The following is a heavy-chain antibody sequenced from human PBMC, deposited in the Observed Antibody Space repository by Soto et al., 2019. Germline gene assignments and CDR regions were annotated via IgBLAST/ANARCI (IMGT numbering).Heavy chain of an antibody. CDR2: IIPIFGTA. CDR1: GGTFSSYA. V-gene: IGHV1-69*13. Sequence: SVKVSCKASGGTFSSYAISWVRQAPGQGLEWMGGIIPIFGTANYAQKFQGRVTITADESTSTAYMELSSLRSEDTAVYYCALYYYYYYGMDVWGQGTTVTVSS. J-gene: IGHJ6*02. CDR3: ALYYYYYYGMDV.